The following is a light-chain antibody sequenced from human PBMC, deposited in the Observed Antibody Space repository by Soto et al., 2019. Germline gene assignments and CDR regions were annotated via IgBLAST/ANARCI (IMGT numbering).Light chain of an antibody. CDR1: SGV. Sequence: SALTQPPSASGSPGQSVTISCTGASGVSWYQQHPGKDPKLLIYEITKRPSGVPDRFSGSKSGNTASLTVSGLQAEDEADYYCRSYKGNNIFVVFGGGTQLPVL. CDR3: RSYKGNNIFVV. V-gene: IGLV2-8*01. CDR2: EIT. J-gene: IGLJ2*01.